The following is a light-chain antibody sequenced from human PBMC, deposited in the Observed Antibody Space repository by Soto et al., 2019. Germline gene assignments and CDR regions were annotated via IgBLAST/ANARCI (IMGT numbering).Light chain of an antibody. CDR3: QSYDSSFYLV. CDR1: SSNIGADYV. J-gene: IGLJ2*01. Sequence: QSVLTQPPSVSGAPGQRVTISCTGSSSNIGADYVVYWYQQLPGTAPKLLIYGNSNRPSGVPNRFSGSKSGTSASLAITGLQAEDEADYYCQSYDSSFYLVFGGGTKLTVL. V-gene: IGLV1-40*01. CDR2: GNS.